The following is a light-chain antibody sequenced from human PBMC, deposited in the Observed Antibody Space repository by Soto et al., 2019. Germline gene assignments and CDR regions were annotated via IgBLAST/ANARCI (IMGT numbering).Light chain of an antibody. CDR3: QQYGSSPLT. Sequence: EIVLTQSPGTLSLSPGERATLSCRASQSVSSSYLAWYQQKPGQAPRLLIYVASSRATGIPDRFSGSGSGTDFTFTISRLEPEDFAVYYCQQYGSSPLTFGGGTKVDIK. CDR2: VAS. CDR1: QSVSSSY. J-gene: IGKJ4*01. V-gene: IGKV3-20*01.